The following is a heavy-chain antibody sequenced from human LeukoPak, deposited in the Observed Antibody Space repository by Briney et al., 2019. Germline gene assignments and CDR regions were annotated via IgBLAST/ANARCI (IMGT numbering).Heavy chain of an antibody. J-gene: IGHJ4*02. V-gene: IGHV3-30-3*01. CDR1: GFTFSSYA. D-gene: IGHD5-24*01. Sequence: GGSLRLSCAASGFTFSSYAMHWVRQAPGKGLEWVAVISYDGSDKYYADSVKGRFTISRDNSKNTLYLQMNSLRAEDTAVYYCARGTALRADGYTPFDYWGQGTLVTVSS. CDR3: ARGTALRADGYTPFDY. CDR2: ISYDGSDK.